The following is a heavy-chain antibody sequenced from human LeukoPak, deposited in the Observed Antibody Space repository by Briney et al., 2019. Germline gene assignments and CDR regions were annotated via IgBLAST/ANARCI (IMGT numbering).Heavy chain of an antibody. CDR3: ARDPYSSGWYDWGDY. D-gene: IGHD6-19*01. CDR2: ISGSGGST. Sequence: GGSLRLSCAASGFTFSIYAMSWVRQAPGKGLEWVSAISGSGGSTYYADFVKGRFTISRDNAKNSLYLQMNSLRAEDTAVYYCARDPYSSGWYDWGDYRGQGTLVTVSS. J-gene: IGHJ4*02. CDR1: GFTFSIYA. V-gene: IGHV3-23*01.